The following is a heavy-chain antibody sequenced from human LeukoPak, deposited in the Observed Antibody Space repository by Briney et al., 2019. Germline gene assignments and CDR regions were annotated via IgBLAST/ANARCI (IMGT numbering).Heavy chain of an antibody. Sequence: ASVKDSCKASGYTFTGYYLHWVRQAPGQGLEWMGWINPNSGGTNYAQKFQGRVTMTRDTSISTAYMELSRLRSDDTAVYYCARDGRYCSGGSCYWNYSGMEVWGQGTKVTVSS. V-gene: IGHV1-2*02. J-gene: IGHJ6*02. D-gene: IGHD2-15*01. CDR3: ARDGRYCSGGSCYWNYSGMEV. CDR2: INPNSGGT. CDR1: GYTFTGYY.